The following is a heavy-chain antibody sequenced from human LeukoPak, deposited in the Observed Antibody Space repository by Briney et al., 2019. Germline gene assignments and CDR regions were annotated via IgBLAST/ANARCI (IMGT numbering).Heavy chain of an antibody. J-gene: IGHJ6*02. CDR2: INSDGSST. Sequence: PGGSLRLSCAASGFTFSSYWMHWVRQAPGKGLVWVSRINSDGSSTSYADSVKGRFTISRDNAKNTLYLQINSLRAEDTAVYYCARDKDQDGMDVWGQGTTVTVSS. CDR3: ARDKDQDGMDV. CDR1: GFTFSSYW. V-gene: IGHV3-74*01. D-gene: IGHD2-15*01.